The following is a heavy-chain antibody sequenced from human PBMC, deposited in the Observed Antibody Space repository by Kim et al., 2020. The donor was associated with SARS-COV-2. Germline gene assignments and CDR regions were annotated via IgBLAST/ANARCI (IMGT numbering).Heavy chain of an antibody. CDR3: AGPAGYFDY. J-gene: IGHJ4*02. CDR1: GFTVSNSD. V-gene: IGHV3-66*01. CDR2: IFAGGST. Sequence: GWSLRLSCAASGFTVSNSDMSWVRQSPGKGLEWVSVIFAGGSTHYADSVKGRFTISRDNSRNTLYLQMNSLRAEDTAVYYCAGPAGYFDYWGQGTLVTVSS.